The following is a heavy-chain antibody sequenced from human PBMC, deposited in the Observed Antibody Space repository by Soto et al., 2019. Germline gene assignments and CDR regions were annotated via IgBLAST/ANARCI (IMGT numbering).Heavy chain of an antibody. CDR3: AREQGDTAMVFYYYYYGMDV. Sequence: PETLSLTCAVSGGSISSYYWSWIRQPAGKGLEWIGRIYTSGSTNYNPSLKSRVTMSVDTSKNQFSLKLSSVTAADTAVYYCAREQGDTAMVFYYYYYGMDVWGQGTTVTVSS. CDR1: GGSISSYY. CDR2: IYTSGST. D-gene: IGHD5-18*01. V-gene: IGHV4-4*07. J-gene: IGHJ6*02.